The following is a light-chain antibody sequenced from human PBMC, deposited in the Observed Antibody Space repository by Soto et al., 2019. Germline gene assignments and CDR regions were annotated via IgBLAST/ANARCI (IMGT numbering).Light chain of an antibody. CDR2: DVT. CDR3: SSYTISDTVL. J-gene: IGLJ2*01. Sequence: QSSLTQPASVSGSPGQSITISCTGTSSDIGVYNYVSWYQQLPGKAPKLLIHDVTNRPSGVSNRFSGSKSGNTASLTISGLQAGDEADYYCSSYTISDTVLFGGGTKVTVL. V-gene: IGLV2-14*01. CDR1: SSDIGVYNY.